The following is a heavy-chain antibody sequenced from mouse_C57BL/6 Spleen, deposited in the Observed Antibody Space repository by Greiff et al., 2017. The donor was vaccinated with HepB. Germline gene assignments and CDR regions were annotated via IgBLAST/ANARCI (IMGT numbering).Heavy chain of an antibody. CDR2: IYPGDGDT. D-gene: IGHD1-1*01. J-gene: IGHJ3*01. V-gene: IGHV1-82*01. Sequence: QLQKSGPELVKPGASVKISCKASGYAFSSSWMNWVKQRPGKGLEWIGRIYPGDGDTNYNGKFKGKATLTADKSSSTAYMQLSSLTSEDSAVYFCARSDYYGSSYGAYWGQGTLVTVSA. CDR3: ARSDYYGSSYGAY. CDR1: GYAFSSSW.